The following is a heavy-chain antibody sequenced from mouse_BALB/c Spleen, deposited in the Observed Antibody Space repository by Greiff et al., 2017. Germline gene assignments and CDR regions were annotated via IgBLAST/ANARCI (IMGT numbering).Heavy chain of an antibody. CDR2: IDPANGNT. J-gene: IGHJ3*01. Sequence: EVKLMESGAELVKPGASVKLSCTASGFNIKDTYMHWVKQRPEQGLEWIGRIDPANGNTKYDPKFQGKATITADTSSNTAYLQLSSLTSEDTAVYYCARGSTMITTSGFAYWGQGTLVTVSA. D-gene: IGHD2-4*01. CDR3: ARGSTMITTSGFAY. V-gene: IGHV14-3*02. CDR1: GFNIKDTY.